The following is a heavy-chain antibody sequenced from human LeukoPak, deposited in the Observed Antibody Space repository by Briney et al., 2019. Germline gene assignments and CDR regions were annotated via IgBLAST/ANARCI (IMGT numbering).Heavy chain of an antibody. J-gene: IGHJ4*02. CDR2: ISYDGSNK. D-gene: IGHD6-19*01. CDR1: GFTFSSYA. Sequence: GGSLRLSCAASGFTFSSYAMHWVRQAPGKGLEWVAVISYDGSNKYYADSVKGRFTISRDNSKNTPYLQMNSLRAEDTAVYYCARGGAVAVLYYFDYWGQGTLVTVSS. V-gene: IGHV3-30-3*01. CDR3: ARGGAVAVLYYFDY.